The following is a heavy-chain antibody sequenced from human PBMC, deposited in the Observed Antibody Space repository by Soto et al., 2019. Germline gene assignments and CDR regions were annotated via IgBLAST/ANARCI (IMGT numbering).Heavy chain of an antibody. Sequence: PGGSLRLSCAASGFTFDDYAMHWVRQAPGKGLEWVSGISWNSGSIGYADSVKGRFTISRDNAKNSLYLQMNSLRAEDTALYYCAKDRGPYSSSWYGAVGYFQHWGQGTLVTVSS. CDR1: GFTFDDYA. D-gene: IGHD6-13*01. CDR2: ISWNSGSI. J-gene: IGHJ1*01. CDR3: AKDRGPYSSSWYGAVGYFQH. V-gene: IGHV3-9*01.